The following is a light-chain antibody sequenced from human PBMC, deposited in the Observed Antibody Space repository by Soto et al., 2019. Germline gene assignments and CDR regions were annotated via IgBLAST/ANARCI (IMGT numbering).Light chain of an antibody. V-gene: IGLV2-11*01. CDR2: DVT. CDR3: CSYAGSYTLV. Sequence: QSVLTQPRSVSGSPGQSVTISCTGTSSDVGAYNHVSWYQQHPGKAPKLIIYDVTKRPSGVPGRLSGSKSGNTASLTISGLQAEDEADYYCCSYAGSYTLVFGGGTKVTVL. CDR1: SSDVGAYNH. J-gene: IGLJ2*01.